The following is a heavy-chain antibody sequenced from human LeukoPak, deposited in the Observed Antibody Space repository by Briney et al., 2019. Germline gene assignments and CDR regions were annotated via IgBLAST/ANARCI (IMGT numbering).Heavy chain of an antibody. D-gene: IGHD1-1*01. J-gene: IGHJ3*01. CDR1: GGSISGYF. CDR3: AIHGVYNWNDYAFDV. Sequence: SETLSLTCTVSGGSISGYFWSWIRQPPGKGLEWIGYIYYSGGTNYNPSLKSRVTISVDTSKNQFSLKLSSVTAADTAVYYCAIHGVYNWNDYAFDVWGQGTMVTVSS. V-gene: IGHV4-59*08. CDR2: IYYSGGT.